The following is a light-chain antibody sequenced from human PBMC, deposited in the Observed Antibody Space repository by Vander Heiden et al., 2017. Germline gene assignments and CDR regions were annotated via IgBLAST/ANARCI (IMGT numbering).Light chain of an antibody. CDR3: AAWDDSLNGWV. CDR2: SNN. V-gene: IGLV1-44*01. J-gene: IGLJ3*02. CDR1: SSNIGSNT. Sequence: SALTHLPFASGTTGQRVTISCSGSSSNIGSNTVDWYQQLPGTAPKLLIYSNNQRPSGVPDRFSGSKSGTSASLAISGLQSEDEADYYCAAWDDSLNGWVFGGGTKLTVL.